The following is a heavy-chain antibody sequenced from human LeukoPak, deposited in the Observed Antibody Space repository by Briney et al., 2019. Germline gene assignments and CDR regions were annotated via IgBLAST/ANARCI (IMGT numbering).Heavy chain of an antibody. CDR2: ISSSSSYI. J-gene: IGHJ4*02. D-gene: IGHD3-10*01. CDR3: ARVSGSGSYQLDY. V-gene: IGHV3-21*01. Sequence: GGSLRLSCAASGFTFSSYSMNWVRQAPGKGLEWVSSISSSSSYIYYADSVKGRFTISRDNAKNSLYLQMNSLRAEDTAEYYCARVSGSGSYQLDYWGQGTLVTVSS. CDR1: GFTFSSYS.